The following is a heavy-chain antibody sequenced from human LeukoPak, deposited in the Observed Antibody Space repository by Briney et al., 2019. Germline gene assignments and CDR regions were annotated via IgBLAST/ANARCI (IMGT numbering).Heavy chain of an antibody. CDR3: AKEGRIAAGTGDYFDY. Sequence: GGSLRLSCAASGFTFSSYAMSWVRQAPGKGLEGVSGISANGDTTKYADSVKGRCTISRDNAKNTVLLQMNSLRDDDTAVYYCAKEGRIAAGTGDYFDYWGQGTLVTVSS. V-gene: IGHV3-23*01. CDR2: ISANGDTT. D-gene: IGHD6-13*01. J-gene: IGHJ4*02. CDR1: GFTFSSYA.